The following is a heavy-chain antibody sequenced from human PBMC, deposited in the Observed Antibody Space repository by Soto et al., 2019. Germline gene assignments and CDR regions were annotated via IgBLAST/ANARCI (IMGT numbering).Heavy chain of an antibody. Sequence: EVQLLESGGGLVQPGGSLRLSCAASGFTFSSYAMSWVRQAPGKGLEWVSAISGSGGSTYYADSVKGRFTISRDNSKNTLYLQMNRLRAEDTAVYYCANSGVGIMVRVAPFDYWGQGTLVTVSS. V-gene: IGHV3-23*01. CDR2: ISGSGGST. D-gene: IGHD3-10*01. CDR1: GFTFSSYA. CDR3: ANSGVGIMVRVAPFDY. J-gene: IGHJ4*02.